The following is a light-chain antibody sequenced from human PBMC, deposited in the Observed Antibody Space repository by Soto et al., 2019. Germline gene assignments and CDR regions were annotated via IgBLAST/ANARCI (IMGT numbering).Light chain of an antibody. J-gene: IGKJ2*01. CDR2: DAS. Sequence: EIVLTQSPATLSLSPGERATLSCRASQSVSSYLAWYQQKPGQAPRLLIYDASNRATGIPARFSGSGSGTDFTLTISRLEPEEFAVYYCQQRSNWPPYTFGQGTKLEI. CDR3: QQRSNWPPYT. CDR1: QSVSSY. V-gene: IGKV3-11*01.